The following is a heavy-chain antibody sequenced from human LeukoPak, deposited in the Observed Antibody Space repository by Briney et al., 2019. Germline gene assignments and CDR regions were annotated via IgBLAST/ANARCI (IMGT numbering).Heavy chain of an antibody. J-gene: IGHJ5*02. CDR3: AREPQQPNHNWFDP. CDR2: INHSGST. D-gene: IGHD6-13*01. CDR1: GGSFSGYY. V-gene: IGHV4-34*01. Sequence: SETLSLTCAVYGGSFSGYYWSWIRQPPGKGLEWIGEINHSGSTNYNPSLKSRVTISVDTSKNQFSLKLSSVTAADTAVYYCAREPQQPNHNWFDPWGQGTLVTVPS.